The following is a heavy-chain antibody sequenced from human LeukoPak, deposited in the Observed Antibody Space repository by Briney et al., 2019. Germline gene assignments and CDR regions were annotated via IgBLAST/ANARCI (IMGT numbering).Heavy chain of an antibody. Sequence: PGGSLRLSCAASGFTFSRYAMNWVRQVPGKGREWLSLISTSGNTHYADSVNGRFTISRDNSKRTLYLHMDTLRVEDTAVYYCAKDLDSTNLYEGPEDFWGQGTLVTVSS. D-gene: IGHD2/OR15-2a*01. CDR1: GFTFSRYA. J-gene: IGHJ4*02. CDR3: AKDLDSTNLYEGPEDF. CDR2: ISTSGNT. V-gene: IGHV3-23*01.